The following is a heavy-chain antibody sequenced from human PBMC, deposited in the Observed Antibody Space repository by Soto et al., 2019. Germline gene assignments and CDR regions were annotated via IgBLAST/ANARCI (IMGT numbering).Heavy chain of an antibody. CDR3: ARELSGSQYQLHSHWFDS. CDR1: GGSISSYY. V-gene: IGHV4-59*01. CDR2: IYYSGST. D-gene: IGHD2-2*01. J-gene: IGHJ5*01. Sequence: SETLSLTCTVSGGSISSYYWSWIRQPPGKGLEWIGYIYYSGSTNYNPSLKSRVTISVDTSKNQFSLKLSSVTAADTAVYYCARELSGSQYQLHSHWFDSWGQGTLVTVSS.